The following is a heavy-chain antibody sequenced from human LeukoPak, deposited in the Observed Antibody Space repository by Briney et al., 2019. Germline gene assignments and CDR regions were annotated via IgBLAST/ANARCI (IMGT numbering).Heavy chain of an antibody. D-gene: IGHD2-2*01. V-gene: IGHV4-34*01. J-gene: IGHJ4*02. CDR1: GGSFSGYY. CDR2: INHSGST. Sequence: PSETLSLTCAVYGGSFSGYYRSWIRQPPGKGLEWIGEINHSGSTNYNPSLKSRVTISVDTSKNQFSLKLSSVTAADTAVYYCARARVVPAATFDYWGQGTLVTVSS. CDR3: ARARVVPAATFDY.